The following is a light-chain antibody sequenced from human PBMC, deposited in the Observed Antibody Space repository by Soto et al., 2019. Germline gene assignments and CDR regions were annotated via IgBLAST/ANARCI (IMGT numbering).Light chain of an antibody. J-gene: IGLJ2*01. Sequence: QAVVTQPASVSGSPGQSITIFCTGTNSDVGGYDFDSWYQQHPGKAPKLLIYEVTNRPSGVSDRFSGSKSGNTASLSIYGLQAEDEADYYCSSYTSTSTLVFGGGTKLTVL. CDR1: NSDVGGYDF. CDR2: EVT. CDR3: SSYTSTSTLV. V-gene: IGLV2-14*01.